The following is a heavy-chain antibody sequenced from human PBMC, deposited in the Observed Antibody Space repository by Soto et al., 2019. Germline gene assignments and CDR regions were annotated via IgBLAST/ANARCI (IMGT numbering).Heavy chain of an antibody. V-gene: IGHV3-21*01. J-gene: IGHJ1*01. Sequence: GGSLRLSCAASGFTFSSYSMNWVRQAPGKGLEWVSSISSSSSYIYYADSVKGRFTISRDNAKNSLYLQMNSLRAEDTAVYYCARDCGGSCYSPGIERQYFQHWGQGTLVTVSS. D-gene: IGHD2-15*01. CDR1: GFTFSSYS. CDR3: ARDCGGSCYSPGIERQYFQH. CDR2: ISSSSSYI.